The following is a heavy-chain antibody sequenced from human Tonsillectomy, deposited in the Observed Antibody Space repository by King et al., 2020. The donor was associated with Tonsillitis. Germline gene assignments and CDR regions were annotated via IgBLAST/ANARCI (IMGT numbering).Heavy chain of an antibody. Sequence: VQLVESGGGLVKPGGSLRLSCAASGFTFSSYSMNWVRQAPGKGLEWVSCISSSSNYIYYADSVKGRFTISRDKAKNSLHLQMNSLRAEDTAVYYCARALSPYCSCGSCGRIYGMEVWGQGTTVTVSS. J-gene: IGHJ6*02. V-gene: IGHV3-21*01. CDR2: ISSSSNYI. CDR1: GFTFSSYS. D-gene: IGHD2-15*01. CDR3: ARALSPYCSCGSCGRIYGMEV.